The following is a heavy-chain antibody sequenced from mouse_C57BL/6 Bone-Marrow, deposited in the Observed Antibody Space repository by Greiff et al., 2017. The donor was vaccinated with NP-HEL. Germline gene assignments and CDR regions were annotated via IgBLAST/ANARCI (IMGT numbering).Heavy chain of an antibody. CDR2: ITHSGET. V-gene: IGHV12-3*01. J-gene: IGHJ2*01. D-gene: IGHD1-1*01. CDR1: GFPITSGYY. Sequence: KLVESGPGLVKPSQSLFLTCSITGFPITSGYYWIWIRQSPGKPLEWMGYITHSGETFYNPSLQSPISITSETSKTQFFLQLNSVTTEDTAMYYCAGFLYYGSSYDYFDYWGQGTTLTVSS. CDR3: AGFLYYGSSYDYFDY.